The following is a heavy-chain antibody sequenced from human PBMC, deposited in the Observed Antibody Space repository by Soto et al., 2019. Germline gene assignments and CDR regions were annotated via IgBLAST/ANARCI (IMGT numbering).Heavy chain of an antibody. CDR2: IYYSGST. V-gene: IGHV4-59*01. J-gene: IGHJ4*02. CDR1: GGSIISYY. CDR3: ARGVRYFDY. D-gene: IGHD3-10*01. Sequence: SETLSLTCTVSGGSIISYYWSWIRQPPGKGLEWIGYIYYSGSTNYNPSLKSRVSISVGTSKNQFSLKLSSVTAADTAVYYCARGVRYFDYWGQGTLVTVSS.